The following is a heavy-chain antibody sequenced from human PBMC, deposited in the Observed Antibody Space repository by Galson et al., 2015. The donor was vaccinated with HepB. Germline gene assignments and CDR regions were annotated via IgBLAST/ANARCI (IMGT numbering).Heavy chain of an antibody. Sequence: ETLSLTCTVSGGSISSYYWSWIRQPPGKGLEWIGYIYYSGSTNYNPSLKSRVTISVDTSKNQFSLKLSSVTAADTAVYYCARPVGSGWYGHDAFDIWGQGTMVTVSS. CDR3: ARPVGSGWYGHDAFDI. D-gene: IGHD6-19*01. J-gene: IGHJ3*02. CDR1: GGSISSYY. CDR2: IYYSGST. V-gene: IGHV4-59*08.